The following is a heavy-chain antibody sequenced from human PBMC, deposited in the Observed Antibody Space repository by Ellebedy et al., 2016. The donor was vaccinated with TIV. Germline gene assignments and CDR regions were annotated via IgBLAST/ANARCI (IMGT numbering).Heavy chain of an antibody. CDR2: ISTSSRYT. CDR3: VRGGGDSCYSGCWFDS. V-gene: IGHV3-11*06. CDR1: RFTFSDYY. Sequence: PGGSLRLSCTASRFTFSDYYMTWIRQAPGKGLEWLSYISTSSRYTKYADSVKGRFTISRDNANNSLYLQMDSLRADDTAVYYCVRGGGDSCYSGCWFDSWGPGTLVIVSS. J-gene: IGHJ5*01. D-gene: IGHD2-15*01.